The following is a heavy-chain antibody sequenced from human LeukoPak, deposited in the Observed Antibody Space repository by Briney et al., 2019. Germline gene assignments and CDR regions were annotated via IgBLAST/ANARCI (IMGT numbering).Heavy chain of an antibody. CDR1: GFTFSSYA. Sequence: GGSLRLSCAASGFTFSSYAMSWVRQAPGKGLEWVSAISGSGGSTYYADSVKGRFTISRDDSENTLYLQMNSLKTEDTAVYYCTTIGSIFDYWGQGTLVTVSS. CDR2: ISGSGGST. D-gene: IGHD1-14*01. V-gene: IGHV3-23*01. J-gene: IGHJ4*02. CDR3: TTIGSIFDY.